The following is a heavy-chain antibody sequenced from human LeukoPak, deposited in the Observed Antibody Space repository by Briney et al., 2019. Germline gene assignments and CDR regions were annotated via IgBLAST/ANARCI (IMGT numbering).Heavy chain of an antibody. CDR2: MYTGGST. CDR1: GFTFSGTH. Sequence: GGSLRLSCAASGFTFSGTHMSWVRQAPGKGLEWVAAMYTGGSTYYADSVTGGFTVSRDTSRNTLFLHMDSLRAEDTAVYYCAKDEVTSGGGLASWGQGTLVIVSS. D-gene: IGHD2-21*02. V-gene: IGHV3-53*01. CDR3: AKDEVTSGGGLAS. J-gene: IGHJ5*01.